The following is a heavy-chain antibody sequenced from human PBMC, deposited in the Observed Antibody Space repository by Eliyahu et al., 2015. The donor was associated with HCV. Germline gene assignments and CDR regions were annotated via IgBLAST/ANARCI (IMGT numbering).Heavy chain of an antibody. J-gene: IGHJ4*02. Sequence: QVQLQESGPGLVKPSETLSLPCTXSGYXIXXGXYWGWXRQPPGKGXEWIGSIYHSGSTYYNPSLKSRVTISVDTSKNQFSLKLSSVTAADTAVYYCARTRYYYDSSGYLVDYWGQGTLVTVSS. CDR2: IYHSGST. D-gene: IGHD3-22*01. CDR1: GYXIXXGXY. CDR3: ARTRYYYDSSGYLVDY. V-gene: IGHV4-38-2*02.